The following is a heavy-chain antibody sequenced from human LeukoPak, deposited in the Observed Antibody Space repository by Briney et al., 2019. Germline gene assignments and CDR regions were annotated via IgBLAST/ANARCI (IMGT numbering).Heavy chain of an antibody. CDR1: GFTFRKAW. CDR2: IKSTPDGAAT. D-gene: IGHD2-15*01. J-gene: IGHJ4*02. Sequence: SGGSLRLSCTASGFTFRKAWMSWVRQAPGKGLECVGRIKSTPDGAATDYAAPVRGRFTISRDDSNNTLYLQMDSLKTEDTAVYYCTTDGGFWSRDVAHKFDIWGQGTLVTVSS. V-gene: IGHV3-15*05. CDR3: TTDGGFWSRDVAHKFDI.